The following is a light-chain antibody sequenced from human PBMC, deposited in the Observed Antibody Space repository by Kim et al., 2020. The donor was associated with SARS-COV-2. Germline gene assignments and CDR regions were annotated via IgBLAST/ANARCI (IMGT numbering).Light chain of an antibody. Sequence: ASVGDRVTLTCRASQGIRKDLGWYRQKPGKAPELLIYAASHLQSGVPSRFSGSGSGTNFTLTISSLQPEDFATYFCLQEYSYPRTFGQGTKVDIK. J-gene: IGKJ1*01. CDR2: AAS. V-gene: IGKV1-6*01. CDR1: QGIRKD. CDR3: LQEYSYPRT.